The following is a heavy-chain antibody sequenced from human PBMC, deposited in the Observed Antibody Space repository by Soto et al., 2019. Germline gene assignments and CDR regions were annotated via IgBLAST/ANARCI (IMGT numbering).Heavy chain of an antibody. CDR3: ARQIAVAGTPFDY. Sequence: QLQLQESGPGLVKPSETLSLTCTVSGGSISSSSYYWGWIRQPPGKGLEWIGSIYYSGSTYYNPSLKSRVTISVATSKNQFSLKLSSVTAADTAVYYCARQIAVAGTPFDYWGQGTLVTVSS. CDR1: GGSISSSSYY. D-gene: IGHD6-19*01. V-gene: IGHV4-39*01. CDR2: IYYSGST. J-gene: IGHJ4*02.